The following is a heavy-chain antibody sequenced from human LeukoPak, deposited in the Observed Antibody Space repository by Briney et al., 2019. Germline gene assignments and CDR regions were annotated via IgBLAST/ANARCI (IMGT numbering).Heavy chain of an antibody. CDR1: GGTFSSYA. J-gene: IGHJ6*03. D-gene: IGHD3-10*01. CDR2: IIPIFGTA. CDR3: ARESGSGSYYLAWYYYYYMDV. Sequence: ASVKVSCKASGGTFSSYAISWVRQAPGQGLEWMGGIIPIFGTANYAQKFQGRVTMTRDMSTSTVYMELSSLRSEDTAVYYCARESGSGSYYLAWYYYYYMDVWGKGTTVTVSS. V-gene: IGHV1-69*05.